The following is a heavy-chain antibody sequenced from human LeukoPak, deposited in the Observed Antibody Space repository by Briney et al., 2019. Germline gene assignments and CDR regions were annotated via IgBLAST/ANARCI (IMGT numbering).Heavy chain of an antibody. CDR2: ISYDGSNK. V-gene: IGHV3-30*18. CDR1: GFTFSSYG. J-gene: IGHJ4*02. CDR3: AKDSSTVTTYFDY. D-gene: IGHD4-17*01. Sequence: GGSLRLFCAASGFTFSSYGMHWVRQAPGKGLEWVAVISYDGSNKYYADSVKGRFTISRDNSKNTLYLQMNSLRAEDTAVYYCAKDSSTVTTYFDYWGQGTLVTVSS.